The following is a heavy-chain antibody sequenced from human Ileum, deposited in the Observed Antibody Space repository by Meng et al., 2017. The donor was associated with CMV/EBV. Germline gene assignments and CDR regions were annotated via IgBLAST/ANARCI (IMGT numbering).Heavy chain of an antibody. D-gene: IGHD1-26*01. V-gene: IGHV3-7*01. Sequence: GESLKIPCAASGFTFSSYWMSWVRQAPGKGVEWVVDIKQDGSEKYYVDSVKGRFTISRDNGKNSLYLQMNSLRAEDTAVYYCAKDGASYYYGMDVWGHGTMVTVSS. J-gene: IGHJ6*02. CDR2: IKQDGSEK. CDR3: AKDGASYYYGMDV. CDR1: GFTFSSYW.